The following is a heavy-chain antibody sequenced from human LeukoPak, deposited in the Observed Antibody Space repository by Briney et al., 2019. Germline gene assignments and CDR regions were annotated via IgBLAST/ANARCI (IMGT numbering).Heavy chain of an antibody. J-gene: IGHJ4*02. CDR2: INESGDNT. D-gene: IGHD6-19*01. CDR1: GFTFSSYA. Sequence: GGSLRLSCAASGFTFSSYAMSWVRQAPGKGLEWVSSINESGDNTYYADSVKGRFTISRDSFKNTLYLQMNSLRAEDTAIYYCARTIAVAGYYFDFWGQGTLVTVSS. V-gene: IGHV3-23*01. CDR3: ARTIAVAGYYFDF.